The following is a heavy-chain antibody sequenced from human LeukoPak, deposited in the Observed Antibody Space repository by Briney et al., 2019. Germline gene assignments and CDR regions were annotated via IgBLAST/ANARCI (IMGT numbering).Heavy chain of an antibody. D-gene: IGHD4-17*01. Sequence: PSETLSLTCTVSGGSINNYSWSWIRQPPGKGLEWIGYIYYSGSTNYNPSLKSRVTISLDMSKNQFSLKLSSVTAADTAIYYCATSTMTTMTTEFDYWGQGTLVTVSS. V-gene: IGHV4-59*01. CDR2: IYYSGST. CDR3: ATSTMTTMTTEFDY. CDR1: GGSINNYS. J-gene: IGHJ4*02.